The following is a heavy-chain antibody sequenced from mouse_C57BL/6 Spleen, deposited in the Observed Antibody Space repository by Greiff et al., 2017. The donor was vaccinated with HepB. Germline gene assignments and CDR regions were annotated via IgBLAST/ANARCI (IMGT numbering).Heavy chain of an antibody. CDR3: ARTDRIKD. CDR2: ISYSGST. D-gene: IGHD2-14*01. CDR1: GFSITSGYG. Sequence: EVQLVESGPGLVKPSQSLSLTCTVTGFSITSGYGWNWIRQFPGNKLEWMGYISYSGSTNYNPSLKSRISITRDTSKNQFFLQLNSVTTEDTATYYAARTDRIKDWGQGTTLTVSS. J-gene: IGHJ2*01. V-gene: IGHV3-2*02.